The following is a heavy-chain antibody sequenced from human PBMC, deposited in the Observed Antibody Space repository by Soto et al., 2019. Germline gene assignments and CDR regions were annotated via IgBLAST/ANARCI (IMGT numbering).Heavy chain of an antibody. CDR2: IYPGDSDT. D-gene: IGHD3-22*01. V-gene: IGHV5-51*01. J-gene: IGHJ4*02. CDR1: GYSFTSYW. CDR3: ARLSYYDSSGYYGSFFDY. Sequence: GESLKISCKGSGYSFTSYWIGWVRQMPGKGLEWMGIIYPGDSDTRYSPSFQGQVTISADKSISTAYLQWSSLKASDTAMYYCARLSYYDSSGYYGSFFDYWGQGTLVTVSS.